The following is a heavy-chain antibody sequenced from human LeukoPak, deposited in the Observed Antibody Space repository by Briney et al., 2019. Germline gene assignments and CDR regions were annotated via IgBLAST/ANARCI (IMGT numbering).Heavy chain of an antibody. CDR1: GFTVSSNY. D-gene: IGHD3-9*01. CDR3: AREGYFDWLLPYYYYGMDV. CDR2: IYSGGST. J-gene: IGHJ6*02. Sequence: GGSLRLSCAASGFTVSSNYMSWVRQAPGKGLEWVSVIYSGGSTYYADSVKGRFTISRDNSKNTLYLQMNSLRAEDTAVYYCAREGYFDWLLPYYYYGMDVWGQGTTVTVSS. V-gene: IGHV3-66*01.